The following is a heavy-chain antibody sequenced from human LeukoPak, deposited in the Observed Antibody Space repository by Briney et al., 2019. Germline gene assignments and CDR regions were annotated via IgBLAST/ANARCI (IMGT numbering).Heavy chain of an antibody. J-gene: IGHJ5*02. D-gene: IGHD3-10*01. CDR3: AGSMVRGVIIPKNWFDP. CDR2: IYYSGST. Sequence: SETLSLTCTVSGGYISSGGYYWSWIRQHPGKGLEWIGYIYYSGSTYYNPSLKSRVTISVDTSKNQFSLKLSSVTAADTAVYYCAGSMVRGVIIPKNWFDPWGQGTLVTVSS. CDR1: GGYISSGGYY. V-gene: IGHV4-31*03.